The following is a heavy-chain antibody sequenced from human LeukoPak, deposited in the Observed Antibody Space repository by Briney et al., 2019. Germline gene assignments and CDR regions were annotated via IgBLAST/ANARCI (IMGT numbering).Heavy chain of an antibody. D-gene: IGHD4-17*01. CDR3: ARYLRYGDAQEDGMDV. CDR2: IYSGGST. V-gene: IGHV3-53*01. J-gene: IGHJ6*02. Sequence: PGGSLRLSCAASGFTVSSNYMSWVRQAPGKGLEWVSVIYSGGSTYYADSVKGRFTISRDNSKNTLYLQMNSLRAEDTAVYYCARYLRYGDAQEDGMDVWGQGTTVTVSS. CDR1: GFTVSSNY.